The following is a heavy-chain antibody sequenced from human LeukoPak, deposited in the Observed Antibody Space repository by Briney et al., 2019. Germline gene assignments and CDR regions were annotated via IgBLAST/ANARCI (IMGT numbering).Heavy chain of an antibody. D-gene: IGHD4-17*01. Sequence: GGSLRLSCAAFGFTFSSYSMTWVRQAPGKGLEWVSYISSSSSTIYYADSVKGRFTISRDNAKNSLYLQMNSLRAEDTAVYYCARSTLVTVTPHFDYWGQGTLVTVPS. V-gene: IGHV3-48*01. CDR1: GFTFSSYS. CDR2: ISSSSSTI. J-gene: IGHJ4*02. CDR3: ARSTLVTVTPHFDY.